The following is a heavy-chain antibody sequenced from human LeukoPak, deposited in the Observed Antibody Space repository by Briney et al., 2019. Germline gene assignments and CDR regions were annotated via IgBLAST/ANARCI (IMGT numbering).Heavy chain of an antibody. CDR1: RFTVSSKY. CDR2: IKEDCTDN. D-gene: IGHD3-3*01. CDR3: ATWSDACVFDS. J-gene: IGHJ4*02. V-gene: IGHV3-7*05. Sequence: GGSLRLSCAASRFTVSSKYNCWVRKAQPQGMERVAHIKEDCTDNYYENSVTDRFTTSRDNTISSLYLQMSSLRAEETAVYYCATWSDACVFDSWGQGSLVSVSS.